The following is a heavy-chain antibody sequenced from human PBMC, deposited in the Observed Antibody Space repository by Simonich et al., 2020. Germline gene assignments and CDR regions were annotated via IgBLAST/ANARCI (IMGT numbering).Heavy chain of an antibody. D-gene: IGHD1-1*01. CDR3: ARHLQLGPFDY. J-gene: IGHJ4*02. Sequence: QVQLQQWGAGLLKPSETLSLTCAVYGGSFSGYYWSWIRQPPMKGLEWIGEINYSGITNYNPSLKSRVTISVDTSKNQFSLKLSSVTAADTAVYYCARHLQLGPFDYWGQGTLVTVSS. V-gene: IGHV4-34*01. CDR1: GGSFSGYY. CDR2: INYSGIT.